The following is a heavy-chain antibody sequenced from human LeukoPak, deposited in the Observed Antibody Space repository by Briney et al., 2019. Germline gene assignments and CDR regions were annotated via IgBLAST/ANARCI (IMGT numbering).Heavy chain of an antibody. J-gene: IGHJ4*02. CDR2: VTGSSDTI. V-gene: IGHV3-48*01. CDR1: GFTFSSYS. Sequence: GGSLRLSCAASGFTFSSYSMNWVRQTSGKRLEWVSYVTGSSDTIYYADSVKGRFTISRDNARNSLFLQMNSLRAEDTAVYYCTTAKNDYWGQGTLVTVFS. CDR3: TTAKNDY.